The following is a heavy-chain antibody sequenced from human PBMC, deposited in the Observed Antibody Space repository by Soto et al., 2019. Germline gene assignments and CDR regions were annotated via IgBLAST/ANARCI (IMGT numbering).Heavy chain of an antibody. CDR2: IYYSGST. J-gene: IGHJ5*02. CDR1: GGSISSSSYY. Sequence: SETLSLTCTVSGGSISSSSYYWGWIRQPPGKGLEWIGSIYYSGSTYYNPSLKSRVTISVDTSKNQFSLKLSSVTAADTAVYYCARHSGIVATIGLLTNWFDPWGQGTLVT. V-gene: IGHV4-39*01. D-gene: IGHD5-12*01. CDR3: ARHSGIVATIGLLTNWFDP.